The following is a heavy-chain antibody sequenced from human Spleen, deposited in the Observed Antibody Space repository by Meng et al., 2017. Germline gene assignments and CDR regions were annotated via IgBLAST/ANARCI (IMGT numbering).Heavy chain of an antibody. CDR3: ARAMYYYDSSGYYYRILDY. V-gene: IGHV1-3*04. Sequence: QVQLVQSGAEVKKPGASVKVSCKTSGYTFTTYAIHWVRQAPGQRLEWMGWIYTGDDNINYSQKFQGRVTLTRVTSASTAYMELSSLRSEDTAVYYCARAMYYYDSSGYYYRILDYWGQGTLVTVSS. D-gene: IGHD3-22*01. J-gene: IGHJ4*02. CDR1: GYTFTTYA. CDR2: IYTGDDNI.